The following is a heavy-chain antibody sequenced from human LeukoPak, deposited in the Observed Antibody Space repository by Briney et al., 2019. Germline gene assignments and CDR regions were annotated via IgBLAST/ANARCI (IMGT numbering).Heavy chain of an antibody. Sequence: ASEKVSCKASGYTFTSYYMHWVRQAPGQGLEWMGIINPSGGSTSYAQKFQGRDTMTRDRSTSTVYMELSSLRSEDTAVYYCAREVGYCSGGSCRYYFGYWGQGTLVTVSS. CDR3: AREVGYCSGGSCRYYFGY. CDR2: INPSGGST. CDR1: GYTFTSYY. J-gene: IGHJ4*02. V-gene: IGHV1-46*01. D-gene: IGHD2-15*01.